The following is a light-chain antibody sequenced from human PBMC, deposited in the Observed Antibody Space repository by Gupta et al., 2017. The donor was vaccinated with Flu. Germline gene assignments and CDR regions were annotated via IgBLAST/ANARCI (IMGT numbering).Light chain of an antibody. V-gene: IGKV3-11*01. Sequence: EIVLTQSPATLSLSPGERATLSCRASQSVSYYIAWYQQRPGQAPRLLIFDGANGVTGTPARFSAGRSGTNFTLTISSGEPEDFAVYYCQQRYDWPPLTFGQGTRLEV. CDR3: QQRYDWPPLT. CDR2: DGA. J-gene: IGKJ5*01. CDR1: QSVSYY.